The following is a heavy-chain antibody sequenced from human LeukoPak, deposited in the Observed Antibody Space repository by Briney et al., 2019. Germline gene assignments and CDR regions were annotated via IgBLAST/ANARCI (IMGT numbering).Heavy chain of an antibody. Sequence: PSETLSLTCSVSGGFLSDSYWSWIRQPPGKGLEWIGYIYYSGSTTYSPSLESRVIISVDTSKNQFSLKLNSVTAADTAVYYCARGSSNGPDDSWGQGSLVTVSS. CDR3: ARGSSNGPDDS. D-gene: IGHD6-25*01. J-gene: IGHJ4*02. CDR1: GGFLSDSY. V-gene: IGHV4-59*01. CDR2: IYYSGST.